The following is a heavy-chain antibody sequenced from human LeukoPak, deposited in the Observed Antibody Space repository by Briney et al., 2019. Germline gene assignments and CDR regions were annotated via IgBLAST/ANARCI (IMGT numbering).Heavy chain of an antibody. V-gene: IGHV3-33*08. J-gene: IGHJ3*02. Sequence: GGSLRLSCAASGFTFSSYGMHWVRQAPGKGLEWVAVIWYDGTNKYYADSVKGRFSISRDNSKNTLYLQMNSLRAEDTAVYYCASDKLGTDAFDIWGQGTTVTVSS. CDR1: GFTFSSYG. CDR3: ASDKLGTDAFDI. CDR2: IWYDGTNK. D-gene: IGHD7-27*01.